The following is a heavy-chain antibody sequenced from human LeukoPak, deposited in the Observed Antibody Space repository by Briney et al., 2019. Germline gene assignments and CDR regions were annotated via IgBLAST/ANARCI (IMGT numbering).Heavy chain of an antibody. Sequence: GGSLRLSCAVSPFTLSVSTIHWVRQASGEGLEWVGPVRSRAHNYETSYAESVKGRFTISRDDSKNTSFLQMNSLKIEDTALYYCTARESSGTLLFDYWGQGTLVTVSS. CDR3: TARESSGTLLFDY. CDR2: VRSRAHNYET. D-gene: IGHD1-26*01. J-gene: IGHJ4*02. CDR1: PFTLSVST. V-gene: IGHV3-73*01.